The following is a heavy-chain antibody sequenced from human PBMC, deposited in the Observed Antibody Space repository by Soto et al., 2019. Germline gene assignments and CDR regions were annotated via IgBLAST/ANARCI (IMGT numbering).Heavy chain of an antibody. Sequence: QVQLQESGPGLVKPSETLSLTCVVSGASLSSYYWCWIRQPPGKGLVWIGYSYYSGSTDYNPSLKIRFASSVDTTKTQSLLNLSSVTAAETAVYSCARTLGSTNDSWGRGTLVSVSS. V-gene: IGHV4-59*08. CDR1: GASLSSYY. D-gene: IGHD3-16*01. CDR3: ARTLGSTNDS. J-gene: IGHJ4*02. CDR2: SYYSGST.